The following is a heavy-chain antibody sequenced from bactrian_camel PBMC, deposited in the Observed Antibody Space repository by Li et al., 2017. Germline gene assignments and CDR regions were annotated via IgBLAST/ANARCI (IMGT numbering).Heavy chain of an antibody. CDR2: ISTVSMLGSS. V-gene: IGHV3S42*01. Sequence: VQLVESGGGLVQPGGSLRLSCAASGFAFSSYAMNWVRQAPGKGLEWVSHISTVSMLGSSYADSVKGRFTISRDNAKNTLHPHLNSLKTEDTAMYYCVADYYRKVHYWGQGTQVTVS. J-gene: IGHJ4*01. CDR1: GFAFSSYA. CDR3: VADYYRKVHY. D-gene: IGHD4*01.